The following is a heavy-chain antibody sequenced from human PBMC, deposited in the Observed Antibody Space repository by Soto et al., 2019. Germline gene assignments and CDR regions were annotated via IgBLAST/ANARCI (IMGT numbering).Heavy chain of an antibody. D-gene: IGHD1-26*01. CDR1: GFTFRSHG. J-gene: IGHJ4*02. V-gene: IGHV3-33*01. Sequence: QVQLVESGGGVVQPGRSLRLSCAGSGFTFRSHGMHWVRQAPGKGLEWVANIWADGSNKYYADSVKGRFTISRDNSKNTLYLLMNSLRAEDTAVYYCVISGSYGYWGQGTLVIVSS. CDR2: IWADGSNK. CDR3: VISGSYGY.